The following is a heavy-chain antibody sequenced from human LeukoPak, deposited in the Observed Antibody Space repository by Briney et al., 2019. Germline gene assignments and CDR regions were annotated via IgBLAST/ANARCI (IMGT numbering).Heavy chain of an antibody. Sequence: SETLSLTCAVYGGSFSGYYWSWIRQPPGKGLEWIGEINHSGSTNYNPSLKSRVTISVDTSKNQFSLKLSSVTAADTAVYYCARGDDLWSGREYYFDYWGQGTLVTVSS. CDR1: GGSFSGYY. D-gene: IGHD3-3*01. CDR2: INHSGST. J-gene: IGHJ4*02. CDR3: ARGDDLWSGREYYFDY. V-gene: IGHV4-34*01.